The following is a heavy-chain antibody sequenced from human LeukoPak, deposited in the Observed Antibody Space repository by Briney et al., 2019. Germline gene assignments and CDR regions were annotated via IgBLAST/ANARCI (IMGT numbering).Heavy chain of an antibody. CDR3: AKNAHYQGYSYGGIDY. D-gene: IGHD5-18*01. V-gene: IGHV3-30*18. J-gene: IGHJ4*02. CDR1: GFTFSSYG. CDR2: ISYDGSDK. Sequence: GGSLRLSCAASGFTFSSYGMHWVRQAPGKGLEWVAVISYDGSDKYSADSVKGRFTISRDNSKNTLYLQMNSLRAEDTAVYYCAKNAHYQGYSYGGIDYWGQGTLVTVSS.